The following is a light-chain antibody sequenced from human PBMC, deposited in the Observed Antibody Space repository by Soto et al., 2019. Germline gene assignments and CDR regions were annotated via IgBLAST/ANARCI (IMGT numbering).Light chain of an antibody. CDR1: QSVSSY. Sequence: EIVLTQSPATLSLSPGERATLSCRASQSVSSYLAWYQQKPGQAPRLLIYDASNRATGIPARFSGTGSGTDFTLTISRLEPEDFAVYYCQQRSNWTPITFGQGTRLEIK. CDR2: DAS. V-gene: IGKV3-11*01. CDR3: QQRSNWTPIT. J-gene: IGKJ5*01.